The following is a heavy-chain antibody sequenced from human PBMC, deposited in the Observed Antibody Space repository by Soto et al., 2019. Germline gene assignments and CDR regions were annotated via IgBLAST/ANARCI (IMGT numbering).Heavy chain of an antibody. CDR2: ISYDGSNK. Sequence: QVQLVESGGGVVQPGRSLRLSCAASGFTFSSYGMHWVRQAPGKGLEWVAVISYDGSNKYYAYSVKGRFTISRDNSKNTLQLQMNSVSAEDTAVYYCAKGVSELVATIPFDYWGQGTLVTVSS. J-gene: IGHJ4*02. D-gene: IGHD5-12*01. CDR3: AKGVSELVATIPFDY. V-gene: IGHV3-30*18. CDR1: GFTFSSYG.